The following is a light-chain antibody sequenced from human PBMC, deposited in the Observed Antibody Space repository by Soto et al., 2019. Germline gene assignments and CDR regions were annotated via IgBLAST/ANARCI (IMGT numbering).Light chain of an antibody. CDR3: SSYTSSSTFP. CDR2: DVS. V-gene: IGLV2-14*01. CDR1: SRDVGGYNY. J-gene: IGLJ1*01. Sequence: QSALTQPASVSGSPGQSITISCTGTSRDVGGYNYVSWYQQHPGKAPKLMIYDVSNRPSGVSNRFSGSKSGNTASLTISGLQAEDEADYYCSSYTSSSTFPFGTGTKLTVL.